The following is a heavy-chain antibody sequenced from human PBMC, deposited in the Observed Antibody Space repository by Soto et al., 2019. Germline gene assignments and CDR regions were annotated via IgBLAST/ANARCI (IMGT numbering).Heavy chain of an antibody. CDR3: ARQTSTIQLWSPFDY. Sequence: PGESLKISCKGSGYSFTSYWIAWVRQVPGKGLELMGVIYPGDSDIRYSPSFQGQVTISADKSISTAYLQWSSLKASDTAMYYCARQTSTIQLWSPFDYWGQGTLVTVAS. CDR2: IYPGDSDI. J-gene: IGHJ4*02. V-gene: IGHV5-51*01. CDR1: GYSFTSYW. D-gene: IGHD5-18*01.